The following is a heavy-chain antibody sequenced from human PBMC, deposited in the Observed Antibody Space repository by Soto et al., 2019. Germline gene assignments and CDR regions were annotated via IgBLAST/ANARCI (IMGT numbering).Heavy chain of an antibody. CDR3: ARVKLYSSGSNMFDP. CDR1: GGSISSYY. V-gene: IGHV4-4*07. CDR2: IYTSGST. Sequence: PSETLSLTCTVSGGSISSYYWSWIRQPAGKGLEWIGRIYTSGSTNYNPSLKSRVTMSVDTSKNQFSLKLSSVTAADTAVYYCARVKLYSSGSNMFDPWGQGTLVTVSS. D-gene: IGHD6-19*01. J-gene: IGHJ5*02.